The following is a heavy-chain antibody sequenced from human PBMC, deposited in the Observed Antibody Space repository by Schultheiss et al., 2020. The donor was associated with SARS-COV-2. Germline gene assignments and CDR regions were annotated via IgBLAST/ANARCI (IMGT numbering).Heavy chain of an antibody. D-gene: IGHD6-6*01. Sequence: GGSLRLSCAASGFTFSSYAMSWVRQAPGKGLEWVSGISGSGGSTYYADSVKGRFTISRDNSKNTLYLQMNSLRAEDTAVYYCAKKYSSSSGFDYWGQGTLVTVSS. CDR1: GFTFSSYA. V-gene: IGHV3-23*01. CDR3: AKKYSSSSGFDY. J-gene: IGHJ4*02. CDR2: ISGSGGST.